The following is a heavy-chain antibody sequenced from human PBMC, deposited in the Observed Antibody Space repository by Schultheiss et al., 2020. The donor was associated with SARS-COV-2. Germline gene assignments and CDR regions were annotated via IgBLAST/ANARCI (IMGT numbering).Heavy chain of an antibody. J-gene: IGHJ5*02. Sequence: SETLSLTCAVYGGSFSGYYWSWIRQPPGKGLEWIGEINHSGSTNYNPSLKSRVTISVDTSKNQFSLKLSSVTAADTAVYYCARGDPYDILTGRYFDPWGQGTLVTVSS. CDR1: GGSFSGYY. D-gene: IGHD3-9*01. CDR3: ARGDPYDILTGRYFDP. CDR2: INHSGST. V-gene: IGHV4-34*01.